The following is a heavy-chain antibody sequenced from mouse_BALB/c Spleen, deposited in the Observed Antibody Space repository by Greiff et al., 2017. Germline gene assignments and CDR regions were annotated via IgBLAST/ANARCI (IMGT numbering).Heavy chain of an antibody. J-gene: IGHJ4*01. CDR3: ARDGEAIDGYYVAMDY. D-gene: IGHD2-3*01. V-gene: IGHV2-9*02. CDR2: IWAGGST. CDR1: GFSLTSYG. Sequence: QVQLQQSGPGLVAPSQSLSITCTVSGFSLTSYGVHWVRQPPGKGLEWLGVIWAGGSTNYNSALMSRLSISKDNSKSQVFLKMNSLQTDDTAMYYCARDGEAIDGYYVAMDYWGQGTSVTVSS.